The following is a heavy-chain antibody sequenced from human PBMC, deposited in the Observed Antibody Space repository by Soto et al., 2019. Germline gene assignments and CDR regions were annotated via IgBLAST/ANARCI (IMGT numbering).Heavy chain of an antibody. CDR1: GYSLSTYW. CDR2: IGPDGSSA. J-gene: IGHJ6*02. V-gene: IGHV3-74*03. CDR3: DSAHSGYDHGEDDYHGVDV. D-gene: IGHD5-12*01. Sequence: EVQLVESGGGLVQPGGSLRLSCAASGYSLSTYWMHWVRQIPGQGLTWLSRIGPDGSSATYADSVKGRFTISRDNANNAVYLEMNRLRAEDTGVYDCDSAHSGYDHGEDDYHGVDVWGQGTTVTVSS.